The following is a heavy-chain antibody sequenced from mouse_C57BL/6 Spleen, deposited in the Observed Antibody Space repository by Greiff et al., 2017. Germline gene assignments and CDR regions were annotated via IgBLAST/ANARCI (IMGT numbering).Heavy chain of an antibody. CDR2: TWWGDDK. CDR3: ARASNWDAFDY. V-gene: IGHV8-8*01. Sequence: QVTLKVSGPGILQPSQTLSLTCSFSGFSLSTFGMGVGWLSQPSGKGLEWLAHTWWGDDKYYNTALKSRLTISKDTSKNPVFLKIANVDPADTATYYCARASNWDAFDYWGQGTTLTVSS. CDR1: GFSLSTFGMG. D-gene: IGHD4-1*01. J-gene: IGHJ2*01.